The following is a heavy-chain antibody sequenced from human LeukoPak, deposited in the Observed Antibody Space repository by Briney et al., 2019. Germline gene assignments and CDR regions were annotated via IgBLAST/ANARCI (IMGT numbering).Heavy chain of an antibody. CDR1: GFTFSSYS. D-gene: IGHD3-10*01. CDR2: ISSSSSYI. Sequence: PGGSLRLSCAASGFTFSSYSMNWVRQAPGKGLEWVSSISSSSSYIYYADSVKGRFTISRDNAKNSLYLQMNSLRAEDTAVYYCARSHPGVRGVELDYWGQGTLVTVSS. V-gene: IGHV3-21*01. CDR3: ARSHPGVRGVELDY. J-gene: IGHJ4*02.